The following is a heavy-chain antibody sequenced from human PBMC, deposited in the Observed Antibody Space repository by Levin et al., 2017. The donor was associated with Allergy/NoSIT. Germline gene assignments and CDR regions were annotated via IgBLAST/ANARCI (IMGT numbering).Heavy chain of an antibody. Sequence: GGSLRLSCAASGFVFSSYAMNWVRRAPGKGLEWVSSISSTGGTTSYADSVKGRFTISRDNSKNTLSLQMNSLRAEDTAVYYCAKGSYYDSLDSWGQGVLVTVSS. V-gene: IGHV3-23*01. D-gene: IGHD3-22*01. CDR2: ISSTGGTT. J-gene: IGHJ4*02. CDR1: GFVFSSYA. CDR3: AKGSYYDSLDS.